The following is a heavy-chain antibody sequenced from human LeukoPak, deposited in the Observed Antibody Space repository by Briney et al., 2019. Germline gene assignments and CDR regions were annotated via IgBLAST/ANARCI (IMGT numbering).Heavy chain of an antibody. CDR3: APEGGYSYDY. V-gene: IGHV3-74*01. CDR2: ISSDGNTT. J-gene: IGHJ4*02. D-gene: IGHD5-18*01. CDR1: GFTFNSYA. Sequence: GGSLRLSCAASGFTFNSYAMSWVRQAPGKGLVWVARISSDGNTTRYADFVGGRFAISRDNAKNTLYLQMNSLRAEDTAVYYCAPEGGYSYDYWGQGTLVTVSS.